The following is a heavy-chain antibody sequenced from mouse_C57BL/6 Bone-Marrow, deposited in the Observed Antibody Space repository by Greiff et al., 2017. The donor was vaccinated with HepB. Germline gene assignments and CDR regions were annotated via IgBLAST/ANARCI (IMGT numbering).Heavy chain of an antibody. CDR3: ARSTMVTTGDY. V-gene: IGHV1-80*01. D-gene: IGHD2-2*01. CDR1: GYAFSSYW. CDR2: IYPGDGDT. J-gene: IGHJ2*01. Sequence: QVHVKQSGAELVKPGASVKISCKASGYAFSSYWMNWVKQRPGKGLEWIGQIYPGDGDTNYNGKFKGKATLTADKSSSTAYMQLSSLTSEDSAVYFCARSTMVTTGDYWGQGTTLTVSS.